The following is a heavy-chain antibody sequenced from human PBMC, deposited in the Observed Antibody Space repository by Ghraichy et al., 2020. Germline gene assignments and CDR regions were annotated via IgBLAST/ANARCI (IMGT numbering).Heavy chain of an antibody. CDR3: ARLRSSGWSLDYYYYYGMDV. V-gene: IGHV4-59*08. J-gene: IGHJ6*02. D-gene: IGHD6-19*01. Sequence: SETLSLTCTVSGGSISSYYWSWIRQPPGKGLEWIGYIYYSGSTNYNPSLKSRVTISVDTSKNQFSLKLSSVTAADTAVYYCARLRSSGWSLDYYYYYGMDVWGQGTTVTVSS. CDR1: GGSISSYY. CDR2: IYYSGST.